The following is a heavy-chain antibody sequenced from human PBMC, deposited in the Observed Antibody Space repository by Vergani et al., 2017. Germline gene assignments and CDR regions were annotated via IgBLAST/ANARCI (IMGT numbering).Heavy chain of an antibody. Sequence: QVQLVESGGGVVQPGRSLRLSCAASGFTFSSYGMHWVRQAPGKGLEWVAFISYDGSNKYYADSVKGRFTISRDNSKNTLYLQMNSLRAEDTAVYYCAKGIYDFWSGYDYYYMDVWGKGTTVTVSS. D-gene: IGHD3-3*01. CDR1: GFTFSSYG. V-gene: IGHV3-30*18. CDR3: AKGIYDFWSGYDYYYMDV. J-gene: IGHJ6*03. CDR2: ISYDGSNK.